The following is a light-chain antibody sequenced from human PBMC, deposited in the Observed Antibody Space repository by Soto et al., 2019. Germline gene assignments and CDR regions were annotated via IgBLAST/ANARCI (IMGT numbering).Light chain of an antibody. CDR2: ENN. CDR3: QSYDSTVV. Sequence: NFMLTQPHSVSGSPGKTVTISCTRSSGNIASNYVQWYQQRPGSAPTTLIFENNQRPSGVPDRFSGSIDGSSNSAFLTISGLRTEDEADYYCQSYDSTVVFGGGTKLTVL. V-gene: IGLV6-57*03. CDR1: SGNIASNY. J-gene: IGLJ3*02.